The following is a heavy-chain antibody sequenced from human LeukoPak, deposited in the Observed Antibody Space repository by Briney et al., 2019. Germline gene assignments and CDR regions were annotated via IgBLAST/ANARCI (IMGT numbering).Heavy chain of an antibody. J-gene: IGHJ4*02. Sequence: SLRLSCTASGFTFGDYAMSWVRQAPGKGLEWAGFIRSKAYGGTTEYAASVKGRFTVSRDDSKRIAYLQMNSLKTEDTGVYYCTTQTRIAAAYYWGQGALVTVSS. CDR3: TTQTRIAAAYY. CDR2: IRSKAYGGTT. CDR1: GFTFGDYA. V-gene: IGHV3-49*04. D-gene: IGHD6-13*01.